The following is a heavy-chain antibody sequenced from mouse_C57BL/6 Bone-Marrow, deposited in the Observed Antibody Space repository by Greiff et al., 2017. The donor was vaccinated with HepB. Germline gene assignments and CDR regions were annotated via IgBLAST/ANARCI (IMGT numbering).Heavy chain of an antibody. Sequence: QVQLQQSGAELVKPGASVKLSCKASGYTFTSYWMHWVKQRPGRGLEWIGRIDPNSGGTKYNEKFKSKATLTVDKPSSTAYMQLSSLTSEDSAVYFCARGALPPSTVVASEVWGTGTTVTVSS. CDR3: ARGALPPSTVVASEV. D-gene: IGHD1-1*01. CDR1: GYTFTSYW. CDR2: IDPNSGGT. J-gene: IGHJ1*03. V-gene: IGHV1-62-3*01.